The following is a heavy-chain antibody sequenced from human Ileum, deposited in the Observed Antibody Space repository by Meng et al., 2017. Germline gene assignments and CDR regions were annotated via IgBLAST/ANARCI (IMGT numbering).Heavy chain of an antibody. CDR3: ASTSGRYGKYYFDY. J-gene: IGHJ4*02. CDR1: GFTFSDYY. D-gene: IGHD1-26*01. CDR2: ISSSGSTI. V-gene: IGHV3-11*01. Sequence: GGSLRPSCAASGFTFSDYYMSWIRQAPGKGLEWVSYISSSGSTIYYADSVKGRFTISRDNAKNSLYLQMNSLRAEDTAVYYCASTSGRYGKYYFDYWGQGTLVTVSS.